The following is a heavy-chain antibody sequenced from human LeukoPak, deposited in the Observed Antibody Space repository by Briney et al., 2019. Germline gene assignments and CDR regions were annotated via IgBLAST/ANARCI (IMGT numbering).Heavy chain of an antibody. CDR2: IYYSGST. D-gene: IGHD2-2*02. Sequence: SETLSLTCTVSGGSISSGGYYWSWIRPHPGKGLEWIGYIYYSGSTYSNPSLKSRVTISVDTSKNQFSLNLSSMTAADTAVYYCARYCSSTNCYKGGFDPWGQGTLVTVSS. CDR3: ARYCSSTNCYKGGFDP. V-gene: IGHV4-31*03. CDR1: GGSISSGGYY. J-gene: IGHJ5*02.